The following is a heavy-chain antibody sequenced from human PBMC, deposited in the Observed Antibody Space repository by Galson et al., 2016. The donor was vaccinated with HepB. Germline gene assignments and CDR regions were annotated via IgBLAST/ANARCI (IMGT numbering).Heavy chain of an antibody. CDR3: GKQQYTSTSDYFDF. V-gene: IGHV4-31*03. CDR2: ISNSGST. Sequence: TLSLTCTVSGGSISSGGYYWSWIRQHPGKGLEWIGYISNSGSTYYNPSLKSRATILVDTSKNQFSLKLSSVTAADTAVYYWGKQQYTSTSDYFDFWGQGTLVTVSS. D-gene: IGHD6-6*01. CDR1: GGSISSGGYY. J-gene: IGHJ4*02.